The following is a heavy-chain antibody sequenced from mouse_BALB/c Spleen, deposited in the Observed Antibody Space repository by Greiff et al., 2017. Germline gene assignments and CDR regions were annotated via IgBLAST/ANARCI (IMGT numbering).Heavy chain of an antibody. CDR1: GFNIKDTY. J-gene: IGHJ2*01. D-gene: IGHD1-1*01. Sequence: VQLQQPGAELVKPGASVKLSCTASGFNIKDTYMHWVKQRPEQGLEWIGRIDPANGNTKYDPKFQGKATITADTSSNTAYLQLSSLTSEDTAVYYCARSSYYDGIDYWGQGTTLTVSS. CDR2: IDPANGNT. V-gene: IGHV14-3*02. CDR3: ARSSYYDGIDY.